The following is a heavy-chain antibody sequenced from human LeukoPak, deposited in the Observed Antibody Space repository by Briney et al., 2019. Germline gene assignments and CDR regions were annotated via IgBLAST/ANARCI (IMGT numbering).Heavy chain of an antibody. Sequence: GGSLRLSCAASGFTFSSYGMHWVRQAPGKGLEWVAVIWYDGSNKYYADSVKGRFTISRDNSKNTLYLQMNSLRAEDTAVYYCAREEGGYDSDAFDIWGQGTMVTVSS. V-gene: IGHV3-33*01. CDR3: AREEGGYDSDAFDI. CDR1: GFTFSSYG. J-gene: IGHJ3*02. D-gene: IGHD5-12*01. CDR2: IWYDGSNK.